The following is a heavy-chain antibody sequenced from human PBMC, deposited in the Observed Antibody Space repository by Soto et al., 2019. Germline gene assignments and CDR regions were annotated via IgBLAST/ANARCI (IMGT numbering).Heavy chain of an antibody. J-gene: IGHJ5*02. CDR2: IRSKANSYAT. V-gene: IGHV3-73*01. CDR3: FGNGWFDP. Sequence: EVQLVESGGGLVQPGGSLEHSCAASGFTFSGSAMHWVRQASGKGLEWVGRIRSKANSYATAYAASVKGRFTISRDDSKNTAYLQMNSLKTEDTAVYYCFGNGWFDPWGQGTLVTVSS. D-gene: IGHD2-8*01. CDR1: GFTFSGSA.